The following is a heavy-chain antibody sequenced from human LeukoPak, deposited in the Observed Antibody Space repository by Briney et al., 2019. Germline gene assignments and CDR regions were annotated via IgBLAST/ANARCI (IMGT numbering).Heavy chain of an antibody. D-gene: IGHD1-1*01. CDR3: ARDQTTYYFDY. CDR1: GFTFSSYS. V-gene: IGHV3-21*01. Sequence: GGSLRLSCAASGFTFSSYSMNWVRQAPGKGLEWVSSISSSSSYIYYADSVKGRFTISRDNAKSSLYLQMNSLRAEDTAVYYCARDQTTYYFDYWGQGTLVTVSS. CDR2: ISSSSSYI. J-gene: IGHJ4*02.